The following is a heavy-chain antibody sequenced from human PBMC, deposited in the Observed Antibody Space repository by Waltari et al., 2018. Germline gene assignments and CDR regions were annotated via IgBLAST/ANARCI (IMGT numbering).Heavy chain of an antibody. J-gene: IGHJ4*02. V-gene: IGHV3-48*04. D-gene: IGHD3-3*02. Sequence: EVKLVASGGGLVQLGGSWRLSGAVSGFSSIHYHRKWVRLAPGRGLEWLSYISSDSNVIYYSDSGRGRFTVSRDNAKSSLFLQMNSLRAEDTAVYYCARELDHIKDDYWGQGTLVTVSS. CDR2: ISSDSNVI. CDR3: ARELDHIKDDY. CDR1: GFSSIHYH.